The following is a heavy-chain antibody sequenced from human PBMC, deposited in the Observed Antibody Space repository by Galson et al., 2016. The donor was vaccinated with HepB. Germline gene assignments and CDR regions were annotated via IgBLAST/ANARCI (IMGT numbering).Heavy chain of an antibody. CDR2: IYNDGYT. CDR3: ARGHAYGGSGYFDY. D-gene: IGHD4-23*01. V-gene: IGHV3-53*01. CDR1: GFTVNNNY. Sequence: SLRLSCAASGFTVNNNYMTWVRQAPEKGLEWVAVIYNDGYTYYADSVKGRFTISRNNSKNTLYLQMNSLSAEDTAFYYCARGHAYGGSGYFDYWGQGTLVTVSS. J-gene: IGHJ4*02.